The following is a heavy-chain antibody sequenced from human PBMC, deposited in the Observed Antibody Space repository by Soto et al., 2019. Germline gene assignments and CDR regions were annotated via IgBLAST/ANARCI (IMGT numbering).Heavy chain of an antibody. J-gene: IGHJ4*02. D-gene: IGHD3-16*02. CDR1: GGSFSGYY. CDR2: INHSGST. CDR3: ARGPLYYDYIWGSYRYTFIDY. V-gene: IGHV4-34*01. Sequence: SETLSLTCAVYGGSFSGYYWSWIRQPPGKGLEWIGEINHSGSTNYNPSLKSRVTISVDTSKNQFSLKLSSVTAADTAVYYCARGPLYYDYIWGSYRYTFIDYWGQGTLVTVSS.